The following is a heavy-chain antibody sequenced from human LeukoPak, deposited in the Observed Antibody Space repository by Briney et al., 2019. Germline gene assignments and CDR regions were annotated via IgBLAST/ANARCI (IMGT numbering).Heavy chain of an antibody. D-gene: IGHD3-16*02. V-gene: IGHV3-11*06. CDR3: ASNSEVITNDY. CDR1: GFTFSDYY. CDR2: VSSGGDIT. Sequence: GGSLRLSCAASGFTFSDYYISWIRQAPGKGLEWLSIVSSGGDITTYADSVKGRFTISRDNAKNSLYLQMNSLRAEDTAVYYCASNSEVITNDYWGQGTLVTVSS. J-gene: IGHJ4*02.